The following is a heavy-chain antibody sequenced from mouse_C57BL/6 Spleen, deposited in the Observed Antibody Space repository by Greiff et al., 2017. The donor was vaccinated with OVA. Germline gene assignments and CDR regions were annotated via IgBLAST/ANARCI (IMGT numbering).Heavy chain of an antibody. D-gene: IGHD1-1*01. Sequence: QVQLQQPGAELVKPGASVKLSCKASGYTFTSYWMQWVKQRPGQGLEWIGEIDPSDSYTNYNQKLKGKATLTVDTFSSTAYMQLSSLTSEDSAVYYCARRDYGSSYWYFDVWGTGTTVTVSS. CDR3: ARRDYGSSYWYFDV. V-gene: IGHV1-50*01. CDR1: GYTFTSYW. CDR2: IDPSDSYT. J-gene: IGHJ1*03.